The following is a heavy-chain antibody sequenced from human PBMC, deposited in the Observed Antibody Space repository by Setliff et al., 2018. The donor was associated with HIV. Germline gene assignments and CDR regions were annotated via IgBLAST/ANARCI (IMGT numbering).Heavy chain of an antibody. D-gene: IGHD6-13*01. V-gene: IGHV4-34*01. J-gene: IGHJ6*03. CDR1: GFTFSDHY. CDR3: ARGIAAAEPWSYYYYMDV. CDR2: IYHSGST. Sequence: PGGSLRLSCAASGFTFSDHYMDWVRQPPGKGLEWIGEIYHSGSTNYNPSLKSRVTISLDKSKNQFSLKLSSVTAADTAVYYCARGIAAAEPWSYYYYMDVWAKGTTVTVSS.